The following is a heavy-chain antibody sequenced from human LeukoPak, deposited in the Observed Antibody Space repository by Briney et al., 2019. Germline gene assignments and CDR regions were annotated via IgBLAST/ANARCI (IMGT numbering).Heavy chain of an antibody. D-gene: IGHD3-10*01. J-gene: IGHJ4*02. CDR3: ARHRQGIRGVVYDY. Sequence: SETLSLTCTVSGGSISSSSYYWGWIRQPPGKGLEWIGSIYHSGSTYYNPSLKSRVTMSVDTSKNQFSLKLSSVTAADTAVYYCARHRQGIRGVVYDYWGQGTLVTVSS. V-gene: IGHV4-39*01. CDR2: IYHSGST. CDR1: GGSISSSSYY.